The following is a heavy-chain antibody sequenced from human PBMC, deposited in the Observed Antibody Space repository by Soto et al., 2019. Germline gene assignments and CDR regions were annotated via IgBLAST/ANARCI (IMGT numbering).Heavy chain of an antibody. CDR3: ARLSSGSYYNAYYYGMDV. V-gene: IGHV1-8*01. D-gene: IGHD3-10*01. CDR1: GYTFTSYD. CDR2: MNPNSGNT. Sequence: VASVKVSCKASGYTFTSYDINWVRQATGQGLEWMGWMNPNSGNTGYAQKFQGRVTMTRNTSISTAYMELSSLRSEDTAVYYCARLSSGSYYNAYYYGMDVWGQGTTVTVS. J-gene: IGHJ6*02.